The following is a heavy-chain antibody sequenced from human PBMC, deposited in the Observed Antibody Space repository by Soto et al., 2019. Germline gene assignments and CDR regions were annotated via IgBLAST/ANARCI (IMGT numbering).Heavy chain of an antibody. CDR1: GFTVSSNY. CDR3: ARDLPQYETVTRAYYYMDV. J-gene: IGHJ6*03. Sequence: PGGSLRLSCAASGFTVSSNYMSWVRQAPGKGLEWVSVIYSGGSTYYADSVKGRFTISRDNSKNTLYLQMNSLRAEDTAVYYCARDLPQYETVTRAYYYMDVWGKGTTVTVSS. CDR2: IYSGGST. D-gene: IGHD4-4*01. V-gene: IGHV3-66*01.